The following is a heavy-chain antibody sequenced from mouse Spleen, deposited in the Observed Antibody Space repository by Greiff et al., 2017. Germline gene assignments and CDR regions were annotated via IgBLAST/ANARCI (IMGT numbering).Heavy chain of an antibody. CDR1: GYALTNYL. V-gene: IGHV1-54*01. CDR3: ARSKGLYYYAMDY. Sequence: VKLMESGGELVRPGTSVKVSCKASGYALTNYLIEWVKERPGQGLEWIGVINPGSGGTNYNEKFKGKATLTADKSSSTAYMQLSSLTSEDSAVYFCARSKGLYYYAMDYWGQGTSVTVSS. J-gene: IGHJ4*01. CDR2: INPGSGGT. D-gene: IGHD3-1*01.